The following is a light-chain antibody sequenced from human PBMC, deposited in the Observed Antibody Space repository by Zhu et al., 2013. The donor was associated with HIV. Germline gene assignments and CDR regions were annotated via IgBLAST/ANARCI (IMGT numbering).Light chain of an antibody. V-gene: IGLV2-8*01. CDR1: SSDVGGYNS. J-gene: IGLJ2*01. Sequence: QSALTQPPSASGSPGQSVTISCTGTSSDVGGYNSVSWYQQYPGKAPKLMIFEVSNRPSGVSNRFSGSKSANTASLTISGLQAEDEADYYCSSYAGSDTFVLFGGGTKVTVL. CDR2: EVS. CDR3: SSYAGSDTFVL.